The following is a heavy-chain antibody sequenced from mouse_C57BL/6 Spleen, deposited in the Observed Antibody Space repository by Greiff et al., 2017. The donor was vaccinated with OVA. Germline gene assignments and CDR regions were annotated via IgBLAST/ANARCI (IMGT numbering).Heavy chain of an antibody. Sequence: DVKLVESGEGLVKPGGSLKLSCAASGFTFSRYAMSWVRQTPEKRLEWVAYISSGGDYINYAATVQGRFTISRDNARNTLYLQMSSLKSEDTAMYYCTRALTRDWYFDVWGTGTTVTVSS. CDR1: GFTFSRYA. CDR3: TRALTRDWYFDV. CDR2: ISSGGDYI. D-gene: IGHD4-1*01. J-gene: IGHJ1*03. V-gene: IGHV5-9-1*02.